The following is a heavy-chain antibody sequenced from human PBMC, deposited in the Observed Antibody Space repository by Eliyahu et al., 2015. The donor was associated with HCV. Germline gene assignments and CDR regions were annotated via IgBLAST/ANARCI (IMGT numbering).Heavy chain of an antibody. Sequence: EVQLVESGGGLVEPGESLRLSCAASGFTFGNAGMSWVRQAPGKGLEWVDRIKSKTDGETTDYAAPVKGRFTISRDDSRNRLYLQMNSLKTEDTAVYYCFTVGAAGYTGGQTEYWGQGTLVTVSS. D-gene: IGHD6-19*01. CDR2: IKSKTDGETT. V-gene: IGHV3-15*01. J-gene: IGHJ4*02. CDR1: GFTFGNAG. CDR3: FTVGAAGYTGGQTEY.